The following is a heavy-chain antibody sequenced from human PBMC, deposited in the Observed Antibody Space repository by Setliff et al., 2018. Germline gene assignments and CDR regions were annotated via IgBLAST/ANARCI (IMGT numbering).Heavy chain of an antibody. CDR1: GFTFSSYG. Sequence: LRLSCAASGFTFSSYGMHWVRQAPGKGLEWVSSISSNSNYIYQAESLKGRLTVSRDNAKNSLYLQMDSLTAEDTAVYYCARGSLSGTTYPSDYWGQGTLVTVS. J-gene: IGHJ4*02. CDR2: ISSNSNYI. CDR3: ARGSLSGTTYPSDY. V-gene: IGHV3-21*01. D-gene: IGHD1-7*01.